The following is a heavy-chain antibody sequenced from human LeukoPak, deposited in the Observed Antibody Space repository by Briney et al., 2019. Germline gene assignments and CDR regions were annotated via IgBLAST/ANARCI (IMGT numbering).Heavy chain of an antibody. Sequence: PGGSLRLSCAASGFTFSSYAMSWVRQAPGKGLEWVSAISGSGGSTYYADSVKGRFTISRDNSKNTLYLQMNSLRAEDTAVYYCAKDSDIVVVPAAPFDYWGQGTLVTVSS. CDR1: GFTFSSYA. D-gene: IGHD2-2*01. CDR2: ISGSGGST. V-gene: IGHV3-23*01. J-gene: IGHJ4*02. CDR3: AKDSDIVVVPAAPFDY.